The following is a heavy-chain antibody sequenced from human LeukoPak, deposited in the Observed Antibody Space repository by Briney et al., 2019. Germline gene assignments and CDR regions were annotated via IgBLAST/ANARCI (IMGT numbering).Heavy chain of an antibody. Sequence: ASVKVSCKASGYTFSDYVIHWVRQAPGQGLEWMGRIIPILGIANYAQKFQGRVTITADKSTSTAYMELSSLRSEDTAVYYCARDGDGGNSDYWGQGTLVTVSS. CDR3: ARDGDGGNSDY. D-gene: IGHD4-23*01. CDR2: IIPILGIA. J-gene: IGHJ4*02. CDR1: GYTFSDYV. V-gene: IGHV1-69*04.